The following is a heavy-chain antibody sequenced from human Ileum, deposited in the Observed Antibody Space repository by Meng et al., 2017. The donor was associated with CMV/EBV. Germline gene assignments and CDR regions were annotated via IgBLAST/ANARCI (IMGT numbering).Heavy chain of an antibody. J-gene: IGHJ4*02. CDR1: GFTFSSYW. D-gene: IGHD3/OR15-3a*01. CDR2: INSDGSST. Sequence: GESLKISCAASGFTFSSYWMHWVRQAPGKGLVWVSRINSDGSSTSYADSVKGRFTISRDNAKNTLYLQMNSLRAEDTAVYYCARLKFWTGEDDYWGQGTLVTVSS. V-gene: IGHV3-74*01. CDR3: ARLKFWTGEDDY.